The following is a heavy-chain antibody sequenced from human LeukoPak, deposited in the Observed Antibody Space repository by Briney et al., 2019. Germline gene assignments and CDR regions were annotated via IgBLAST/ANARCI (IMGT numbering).Heavy chain of an antibody. D-gene: IGHD3-3*01. J-gene: IGHJ4*02. CDR1: GYTFTGYY. CDR2: INPNSGGT. CDR3: ARGNDFWSGSLYYFDY. Sequence: GASVKVSCKASGYTFTGYYMHWVRQAPGQGLEWMGWINPNSGGTNYAQKFQGRVTMTRDTSISTAYMELSRLRSDDTAVYYCARGNDFWSGSLYYFDYWGQGTLVTVSS. V-gene: IGHV1-2*02.